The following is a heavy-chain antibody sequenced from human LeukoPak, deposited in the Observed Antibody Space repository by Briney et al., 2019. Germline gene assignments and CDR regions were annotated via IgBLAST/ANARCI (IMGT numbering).Heavy chain of an antibody. CDR3: ARIIFCSSTSCYGYYFDY. CDR2: IYYSGST. V-gene: IGHV4-30-4*08. CDR1: GGSISSGDYY. J-gene: IGHJ4*02. D-gene: IGHD2-2*01. Sequence: PSETLSLTCTVSGGSISSGDYYWSWIRQPPGKGLEWIGYIYYSGSTYYNPSLKSRVTISVDTSKNQFSLKLSSVTAADTAVYYCARIIFCSSTSCYGYYFDYWGQGTLVTVSS.